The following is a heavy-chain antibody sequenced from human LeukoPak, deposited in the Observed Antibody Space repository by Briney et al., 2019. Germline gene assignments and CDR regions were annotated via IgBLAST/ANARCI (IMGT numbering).Heavy chain of an antibody. D-gene: IGHD1-1*01. Sequence: GGSLRLSCAASGFTFSSHSMNWVRRAPGKGLEWVSSIGSASTSIYYADSVKGRFTISRDNAKNSLYLQMSSLRADDTAVYYCARETEEAFDYWGQGTLVTVSS. CDR3: ARETEEAFDY. V-gene: IGHV3-21*01. CDR2: IGSASTSI. J-gene: IGHJ4*02. CDR1: GFTFSSHS.